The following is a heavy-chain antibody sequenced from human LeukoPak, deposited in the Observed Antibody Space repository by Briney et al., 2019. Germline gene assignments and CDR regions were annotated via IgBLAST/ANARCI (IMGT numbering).Heavy chain of an antibody. V-gene: IGHV3-64D*06. CDR3: VKGQL. CDR2: ISSNGGST. Sequence: ASVKVSCKVSGYTLTELSMHWVRQAPGKGLEYVSAISSNGGSTYYADSVKGRFTISRDNSKNTLYLQMSSLRAEDTAVYYCVKGQLWGQGTLVTVSS. CDR1: GYTLTELS. J-gene: IGHJ4*02. D-gene: IGHD1-1*01.